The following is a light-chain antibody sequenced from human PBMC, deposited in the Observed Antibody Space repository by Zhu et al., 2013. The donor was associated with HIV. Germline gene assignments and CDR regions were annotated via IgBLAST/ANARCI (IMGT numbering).Light chain of an antibody. J-gene: IGKJ2*01. CDR2: GAS. Sequence: EIVLTQSPVSLSLSPGQRATLSCRASHPVSLDYLAWYQQKPGQSPRLLVYGASTRAPGIPDRFSGSGSGTDFTLTISRLEPEDFAVYYCQQYGSSPMYTFGQGTKLEIK. CDR3: QQYGSSPMYT. V-gene: IGKV3-20*01. CDR1: HPVSLDY.